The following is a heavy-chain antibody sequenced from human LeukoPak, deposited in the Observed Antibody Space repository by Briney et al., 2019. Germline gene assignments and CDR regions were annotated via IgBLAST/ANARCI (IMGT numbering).Heavy chain of an antibody. J-gene: IGHJ6*02. D-gene: IGHD6-13*01. CDR1: GFTFSSYA. V-gene: IGHV3-23*01. CDR2: ISGSGGST. CDR3: ARDRGSRWQQLTYGMDV. Sequence: GGSLRLSCAASGFTFSSYAMSWVRQAPGKGLEWVSAISGSGGSTYYADSVKGRFTISRDNSKNTLYLQMNSLRAEDTAVYYCARDRGSRWQQLTYGMDVWGQGTTVTVSS.